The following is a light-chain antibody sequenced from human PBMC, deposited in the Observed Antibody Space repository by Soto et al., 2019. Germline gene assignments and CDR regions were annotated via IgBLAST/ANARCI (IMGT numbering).Light chain of an antibody. Sequence: QSVLTQPASLSGSPGQSITISCTGNSSALGAYHSFSWFPQPPGQSPMLMISDVCYRPLCVSTRFSGSKSGNTAYLTISGLHLVDEAEYFCFLFTSTSSHVFGTGTKSPVL. CDR2: DVC. V-gene: IGLV2-14*03. CDR1: SSALGAYHS. CDR3: FLFTSTSSHV. J-gene: IGLJ1*01.